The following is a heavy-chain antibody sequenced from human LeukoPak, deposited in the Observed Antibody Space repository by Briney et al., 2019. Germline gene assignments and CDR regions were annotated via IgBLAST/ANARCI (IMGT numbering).Heavy chain of an antibody. J-gene: IGHJ5*02. Sequence: GSLRLSCAGSGFTFSSYSMNWVRQAPGKGLEWVSAISGSGGSTYYADSVKGRFTISRDNSKNTLYLQMNSLRAEDTAVYYCAKDGRDGYQAWGQGTLVTVSS. CDR3: AKDGRDGYQA. V-gene: IGHV3-23*01. D-gene: IGHD5-24*01. CDR1: GFTFSSYS. CDR2: ISGSGGST.